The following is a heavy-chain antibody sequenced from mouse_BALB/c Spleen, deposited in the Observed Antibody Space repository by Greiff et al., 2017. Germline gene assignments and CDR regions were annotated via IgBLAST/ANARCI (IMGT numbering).Heavy chain of an antibody. J-gene: IGHJ4*01. CDR3: ARSGGLRLRAMDY. CDR1: GYSITSDYA. V-gene: IGHV3-2*02. D-gene: IGHD1-2*01. Sequence: VQLQQSGPGLVKPSQSLSLTCTVTGYSITSDYAWNWIRQFPGNKLEWMGYISYSGSTSYNPSLKSRISITRDTSKNQFFLQLNSVTTEDTATYYCARSGGLRLRAMDYWGQGTSVTVSS. CDR2: ISYSGST.